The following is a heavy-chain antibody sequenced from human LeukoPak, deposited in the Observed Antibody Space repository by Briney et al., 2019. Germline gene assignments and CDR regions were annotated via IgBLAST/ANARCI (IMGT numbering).Heavy chain of an antibody. CDR3: ARDRGSWFDP. CDR1: GYTFTSYD. D-gene: IGHD3-10*01. V-gene: IGHV1-18*04. J-gene: IGHJ5*02. Sequence: GASVKVSCKASGYTFTSYDISWVRQAPGQGLEWMGWISAYNGNTNYAQKLQGKVTMTTDTSTSTAYMELTSLRSDDTAVYHCARDRGSWFDPWGQGTLVTVSS. CDR2: ISAYNGNT.